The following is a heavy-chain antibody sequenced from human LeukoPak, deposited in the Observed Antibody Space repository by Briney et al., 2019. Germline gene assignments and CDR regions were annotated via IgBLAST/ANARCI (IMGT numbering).Heavy chain of an antibody. CDR2: IYHSGST. D-gene: IGHD3-16*01. Sequence: SQTLSLTCTVSGGSISSGGYYWSWIRQPPGKGLEWIGYIYHSGSTYYNPSLKSRVTISVDRSKNQFSLKLSSVTAADTAVYYCARGRYGWLPFDYWGQGTLVTVSS. CDR1: GGSISSGGYY. J-gene: IGHJ4*02. CDR3: ARGRYGWLPFDY. V-gene: IGHV4-30-2*01.